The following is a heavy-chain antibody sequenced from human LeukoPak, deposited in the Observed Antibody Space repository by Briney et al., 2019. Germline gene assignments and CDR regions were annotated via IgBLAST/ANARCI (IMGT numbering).Heavy chain of an antibody. CDR1: GGSISSYY. J-gene: IGHJ4*02. CDR2: IYYSGST. CDR3: ARAIIGAAAGDYYFDY. V-gene: IGHV4-59*01. D-gene: IGHD6-13*01. Sequence: PSETLSLTCTVSGGSISSYYWSWIRQPPGKGLEWIGYIYYSGSTNYNPSLKSRVTISVDTSKNQFSLKLSSVTAADTAVYYCARAIIGAAAGDYYFDYWGQGTLVTVSS.